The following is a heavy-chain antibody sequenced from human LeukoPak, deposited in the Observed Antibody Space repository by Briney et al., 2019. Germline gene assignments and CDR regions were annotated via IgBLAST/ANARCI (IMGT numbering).Heavy chain of an antibody. J-gene: IGHJ6*02. V-gene: IGHV3-30*18. CDR2: ISYDESDK. D-gene: IGHD2-15*01. CDR1: GFTFSNYG. CDR3: AKGVVAATNAAYYGMDV. Sequence: GGSLRLSCAASGFTFSNYGMHWVRQAPGKGLEWVAVISYDESDKYYADSVKGRFNISRDNSKNPLYLQMNSLRPEDTAVYYCAKGVVAATNAAYYGMDVWGQGTTVTVSS.